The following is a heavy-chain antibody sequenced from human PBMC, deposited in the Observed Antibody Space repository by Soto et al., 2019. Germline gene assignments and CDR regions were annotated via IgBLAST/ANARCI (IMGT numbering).Heavy chain of an antibody. D-gene: IGHD3-3*01. CDR1: GGSISSSSYY. CDR3: ASSVYDFWSGPPHWFDP. Sequence: SETLSLTCTVSGGSISSSSYYWGWIRQPPGKGLEWIGSIYYSGSTYYNPSLKSRVTISVDTSKNQFSLKLSSVTAADTAVYYCASSVYDFWSGPPHWFDPWGPGTLVTVFS. V-gene: IGHV4-39*01. J-gene: IGHJ5*02. CDR2: IYYSGST.